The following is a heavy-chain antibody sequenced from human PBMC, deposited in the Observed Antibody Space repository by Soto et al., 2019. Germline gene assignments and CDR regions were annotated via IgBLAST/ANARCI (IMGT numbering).Heavy chain of an antibody. J-gene: IGHJ6*03. CDR1: GGSISSYY. V-gene: IGHV4-59*01. D-gene: IGHD2-15*01. CDR2: IYYSGST. CDR3: ARSGGSCYAPPCYYYYYYMDV. Sequence: SSETLSLTCTVSGGSISSYYWSWIRQPPGKGLEWIGYIYYSGSTNYNPSLKSRVTISVDTSKNQFSLKLSSVTAADTAVYYCARSGGSCYAPPCYYYYYYMDVWGKGTTVTVS.